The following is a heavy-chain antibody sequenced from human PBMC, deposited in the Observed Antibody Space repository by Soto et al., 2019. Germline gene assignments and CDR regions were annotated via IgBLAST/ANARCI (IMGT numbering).Heavy chain of an antibody. CDR1: GFTFSSYA. V-gene: IGHV3-30-3*01. D-gene: IGHD2-2*01. J-gene: IGHJ4*02. CDR3: ARGRLVVPAATRRSAYYFDY. Sequence: GGSVRLSCAASGFTFSSYAMHWVRQAPGKGLEWVAVISYDGSNKYYADSVKGRFTISRDNSKNTLYLQMNSLRAEDTAVYYCARGRLVVPAATRRSAYYFDYWGQGTLVTVSS. CDR2: ISYDGSNK.